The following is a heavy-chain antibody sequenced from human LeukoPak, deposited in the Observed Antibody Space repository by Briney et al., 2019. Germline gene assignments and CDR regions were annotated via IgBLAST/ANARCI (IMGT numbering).Heavy chain of an antibody. CDR1: GGSFSGYY. CDR2: INHSGST. Sequence: SETLSLTCAVYGGSFSGYYWSWIRQPPGKGLEWIGEINHSGSTNYNPSLKSRVTISVDTSKNQFSLKLSSVTAADTAVYDCARVTPESIFGVGHRYYFDYWGQGTLVTVSS. V-gene: IGHV4-34*01. D-gene: IGHD3-3*01. CDR3: ARVTPESIFGVGHRYYFDY. J-gene: IGHJ4*02.